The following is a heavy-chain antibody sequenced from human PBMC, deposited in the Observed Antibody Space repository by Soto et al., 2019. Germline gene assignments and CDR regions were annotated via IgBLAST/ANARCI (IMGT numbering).Heavy chain of an antibody. CDR1: GFTFSSYW. CDR3: ARGASSGWTHSFDY. V-gene: IGHV3-74*01. Sequence: EVQLVESGGGLVEPGGSLRLSCAASGFTFSSYWMHWVRQAPGKGLVWVARINSAGSSTNYADSVKGRLTISXXXXXXXXXXQMNSLRDEDTALYYCARGASSGWTHSFDYWGQGSLVTVSS. J-gene: IGHJ4*02. CDR2: INSAGSST. D-gene: IGHD6-19*01.